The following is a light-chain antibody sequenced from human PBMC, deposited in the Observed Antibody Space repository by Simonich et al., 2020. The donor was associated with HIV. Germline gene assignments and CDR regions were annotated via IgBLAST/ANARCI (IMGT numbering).Light chain of an antibody. CDR3: QQYYSNPLA. J-gene: IGKJ1*01. V-gene: IGKV4-1*01. Sequence: DIVMTQSPDSLAVSLGERATINCKSSQSVLFSSNNKNYLAGYQQKPGQPPKLLIYWASTRESGVPERFSGSGSGTDFTLTISSLQAEDVAVYYCQQYYSNPLAFGQGTKVEIK. CDR1: QSVLFSSNNKNY. CDR2: WAS.